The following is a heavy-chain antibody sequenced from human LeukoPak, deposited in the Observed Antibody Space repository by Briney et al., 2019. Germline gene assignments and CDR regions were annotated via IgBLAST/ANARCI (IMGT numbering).Heavy chain of an antibody. CDR3: ARPSSGSYTYAFHI. V-gene: IGHV4-59*08. J-gene: IGHJ3*02. Sequence: SETLSLTCIVFGGSISTYYWSWIRQPPGRGLEWIGNIYYSGSTNYNPSLKSRVTISVDTSKNQVSLKLSSETAADTAVYYCARPSSGSYTYAFHIWGQGTMVTVSS. CDR1: GGSISTYY. CDR2: IYYSGST. D-gene: IGHD3-10*01.